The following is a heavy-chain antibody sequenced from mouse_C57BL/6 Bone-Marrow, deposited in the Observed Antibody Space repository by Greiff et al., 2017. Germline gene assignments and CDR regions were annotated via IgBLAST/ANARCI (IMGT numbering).Heavy chain of an antibody. J-gene: IGHJ1*03. CDR2: IYPRDGST. CDR1: GYTFTSYA. V-gene: IGHV1-85*01. D-gene: IGHD1-1*01. CDR3: ARDYGSSYWYFDI. Sequence: VQLQQSGPELVKPGASVKLSCKASGYTFTSYAINWVKQRPGQGLEWIGWIYPRDGSTKYNEKFKGKATFAVDTSSSTAYMELHSLTSEDSAVYFCARDYGSSYWYFDIWGTGTTVTVSS.